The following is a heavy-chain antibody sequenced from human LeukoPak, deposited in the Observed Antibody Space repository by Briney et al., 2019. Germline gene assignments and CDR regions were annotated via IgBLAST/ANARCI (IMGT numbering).Heavy chain of an antibody. J-gene: IGHJ6*02. V-gene: IGHV4-4*07. CDR1: GGSISSHY. CDR3: ARQMWDDFWSGHTGGMDV. CDR2: IYTSGST. D-gene: IGHD3-3*01. Sequence: SETLSLTCTVSGGSISSHYWSWIRQPAGKGLEWIGRIYTSGSTNYNPSLKSRVTMSVDTSKNQFSLKLSSVTAADTAAYYCARQMWDDFWSGHTGGMDVWGQGTTVTVSS.